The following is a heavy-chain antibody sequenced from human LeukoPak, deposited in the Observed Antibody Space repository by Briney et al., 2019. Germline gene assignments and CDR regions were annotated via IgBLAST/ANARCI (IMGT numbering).Heavy chain of an antibody. CDR1: GFTFSSYW. CDR2: INSDGSST. D-gene: IGHD6-19*01. Sequence: GGSLRLSCAASGFTFSSYWVHWVRQAPGKGLLWVSRINSDGSSTSYADSVKGRFTISRDNAKNSLYLQMNSLRAEDTAVYYCARVSGSSGLKYWGQGTLVTVSS. CDR3: ARVSGSSGLKY. J-gene: IGHJ4*02. V-gene: IGHV3-74*01.